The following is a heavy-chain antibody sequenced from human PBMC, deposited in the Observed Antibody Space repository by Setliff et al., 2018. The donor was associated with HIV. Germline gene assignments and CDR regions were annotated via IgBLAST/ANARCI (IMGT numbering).Heavy chain of an antibody. V-gene: IGHV4-30-4*01. CDR1: GASFVGDNR. D-gene: IGHD6-19*01. CDR3: ARARSDWYNVRPYYFDL. CDR2: FMYTDIHYVNYLN. J-gene: IGHJ4*02. Sequence: TLSLTCAVPGASFVGDNRWSWIRQTPGRGLEWIAYFMYTDIHYVNYLNYRNPSLASRPSISVDKSKNQFSLTLSSVTAADTAVYYCARARSDWYNVRPYYFDLWGQGTPVTVSS.